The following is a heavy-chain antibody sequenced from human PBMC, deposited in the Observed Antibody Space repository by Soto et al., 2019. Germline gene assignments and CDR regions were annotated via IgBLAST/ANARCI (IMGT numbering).Heavy chain of an antibody. V-gene: IGHV3-30-3*01. J-gene: IGHJ6*02. Sequence: QAQLVESGGGVVQPGGSLRLSCAASGFTFTNYALHWVRQAPGKGLEWLAVISFDGDKKYYADSVKGRFIISRDNFRSTLYLQMNSLRAEDAALYFCGREDDYNYRYFNYGVDVWGQGTSVTVSS. CDR2: ISFDGDKK. CDR3: GREDDYNYRYFNYGVDV. D-gene: IGHD5-12*01. CDR1: GFTFTNYA.